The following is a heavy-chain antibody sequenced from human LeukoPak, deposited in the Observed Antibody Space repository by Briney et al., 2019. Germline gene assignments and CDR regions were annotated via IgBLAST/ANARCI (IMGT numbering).Heavy chain of an antibody. Sequence: GGSLRLSCAASGFTFSSYCMSWVRQAPGKGLEWVSNIKRDGSEKYYVDSVEGRFTMSRDNAKNTLHLQMNSLRAEDTAVYYCARGWSQTATVGFDYWGQGTLVTVSS. CDR1: GFTFSSYC. CDR3: ARGWSQTATVGFDY. CDR2: IKRDGSEK. V-gene: IGHV3-7*05. J-gene: IGHJ4*02. D-gene: IGHD4-23*01.